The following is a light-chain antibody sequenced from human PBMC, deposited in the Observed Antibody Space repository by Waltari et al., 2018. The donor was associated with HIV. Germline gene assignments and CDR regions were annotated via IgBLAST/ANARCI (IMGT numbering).Light chain of an antibody. J-gene: IGKJ1*01. CDR2: KAS. CDR3: KQYNSYSRK. CDR1: ESINNW. V-gene: IGKV1-5*03. Sequence: DIQMTQSPSILYASIGDRVTVTCRASESINNWLAWYQQKPGRAPKLLIYKASTLESGVPPRFSGSGSGTEFTLIISSLEPDDFATYYCKQYNSYSRKFGQGTKVEMK.